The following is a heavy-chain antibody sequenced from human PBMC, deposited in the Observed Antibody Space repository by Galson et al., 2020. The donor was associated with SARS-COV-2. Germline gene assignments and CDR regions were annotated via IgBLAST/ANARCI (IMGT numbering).Heavy chain of an antibody. CDR3: AKGSSSWYWVDY. CDR1: GFTFDDYA. CDR2: ISWNSDSI. D-gene: IGHD6-13*01. Sequence: GGSLRLSCAASGFTFDDYAMHWVRQAPGKGLEWVSGISWNSDSIGYADSVKGRFTISRDNAKNSLYLQMNSLRAEDTALYYCAKGSSSWYWVDYWGQGTLVTVSS. J-gene: IGHJ4*02. V-gene: IGHV3-9*01.